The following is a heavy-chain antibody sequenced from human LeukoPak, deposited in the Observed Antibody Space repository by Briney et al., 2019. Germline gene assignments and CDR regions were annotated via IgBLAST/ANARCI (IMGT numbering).Heavy chain of an antibody. J-gene: IGHJ4*02. CDR1: GFTSSSYE. V-gene: IGHV3-48*03. Sequence: GGSLRLSCAASGFTSSSYEMNWVRQAPGKGLEWVSYISSSGSTIYYADSVKGRFTISRDNAKNSLYLQMNSLRAEDTAVYYCARDHGGGVMWYFDYWGQGTLVTVSS. D-gene: IGHD3-16*01. CDR2: ISSSGSTI. CDR3: ARDHGGGVMWYFDY.